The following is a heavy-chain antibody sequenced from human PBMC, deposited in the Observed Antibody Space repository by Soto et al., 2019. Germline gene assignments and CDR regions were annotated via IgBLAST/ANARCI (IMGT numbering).Heavy chain of an antibody. J-gene: IGHJ4*02. CDR3: ERVLRYFDWLFNPFDY. CDR2: INHSGST. V-gene: IGHV4-34*01. Sequence: PSETLSLTCAVYGGSFSGYYWSWIRQPPGKGLEWIGEINHSGSTNYNPSLKSRVTISVDTSKNQFSLKLSSVTAADTAVYYCERVLRYFDWLFNPFDYWGQGTLVTVSS. D-gene: IGHD3-9*01. CDR1: GGSFSGYY.